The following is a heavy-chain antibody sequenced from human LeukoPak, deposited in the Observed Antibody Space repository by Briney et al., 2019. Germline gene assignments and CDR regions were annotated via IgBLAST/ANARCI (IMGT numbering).Heavy chain of an antibody. CDR1: GGSISSGSHY. CDR2: VYSSGST. Sequence: SQTLSLTCTVSGGSISSGSHYWTWIRQPAGKGLEYIGRVYSSGSTDSNPSLRSRLTMSVDTSKNQFSLKLSSVTAADTAVYYCARDWEDCSSTSCPRTYYYYYMDVWGKGTTVTVSS. D-gene: IGHD2-2*01. V-gene: IGHV4-61*02. CDR3: ARDWEDCSSTSCPRTYYYYYMDV. J-gene: IGHJ6*03.